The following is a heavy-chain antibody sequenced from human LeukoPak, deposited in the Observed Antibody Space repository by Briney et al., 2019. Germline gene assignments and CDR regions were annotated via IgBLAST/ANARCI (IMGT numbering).Heavy chain of an antibody. Sequence: GARVKVSCKASGYTFSTYIVHWVRQAPGQRLEWMGCINAANGDTKYSQKFQGRVTITRDTSASTAYVEMSSLRSEDTAVYLCAREIDRDDYNRFFDYSGQGTLVTVSS. J-gene: IGHJ4*02. CDR1: GYTFSTYI. D-gene: IGHD5-24*01. CDR3: AREIDRDDYNRFFDY. V-gene: IGHV1-3*01. CDR2: INAANGDT.